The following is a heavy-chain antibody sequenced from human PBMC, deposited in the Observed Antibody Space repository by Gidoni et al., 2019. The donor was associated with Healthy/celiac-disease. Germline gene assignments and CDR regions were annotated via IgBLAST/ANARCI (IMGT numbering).Heavy chain of an antibody. CDR3: ARGYGDYPMRYYYYGMDV. V-gene: IGHV1-2*02. CDR1: GYTFTGYY. CDR2: INPNSGGT. D-gene: IGHD4-17*01. Sequence: QVQLVKSGAELKKPGASVKVSCKASGYTFTGYYMHWVRQAPGQGLEWMGWINPNSGGTNYAQKFQGRVTMTRDTSISTAYMELSRLRSDDTAVYYCARGYGDYPMRYYYYGMDVWGQGTTVTVSS. J-gene: IGHJ6*02.